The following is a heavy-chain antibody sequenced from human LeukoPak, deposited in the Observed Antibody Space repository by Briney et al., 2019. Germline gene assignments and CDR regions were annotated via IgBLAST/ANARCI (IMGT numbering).Heavy chain of an antibody. D-gene: IGHD3-10*01. CDR3: VRARAGGLDY. V-gene: IGHV3-30*04. CDR1: GFTFRHYA. J-gene: IGHJ4*02. Sequence: GGSLRLSCAVSGFTFRHYAVHWVRQAPGRGLEWVAVLSFDGAHKYYAESVKGRFTISRDNSNNTLFLQMDSLRIEDTALYYCVRARAGGLDYWGQGTLVTVSS. CDR2: LSFDGAHK.